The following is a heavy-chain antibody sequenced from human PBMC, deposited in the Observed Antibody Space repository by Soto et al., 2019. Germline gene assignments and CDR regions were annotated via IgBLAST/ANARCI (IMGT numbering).Heavy chain of an antibody. CDR1: GGSINSGDYY. V-gene: IGHV4-30-4*01. CDR2: IYYDGNS. CDR3: ARDRRWLPRGPNNWLDL. J-gene: IGHJ5*02. D-gene: IGHD5-12*01. Sequence: TLSLTCTVSGGSINSGDYYGTWVRQPPGKGLEWIGYIYYDGNSQHNPSLKSRVTMSIDTSKNQFSLNLSSVTAADTAVYYCARDRRWLPRGPNNWLDLWGQGTQVTVSS.